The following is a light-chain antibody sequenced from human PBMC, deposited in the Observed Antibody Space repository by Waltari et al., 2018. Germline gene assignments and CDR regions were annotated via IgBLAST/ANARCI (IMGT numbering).Light chain of an antibody. CDR2: EVS. CDR3: MQSTQLPLA. J-gene: IGKJ1*01. V-gene: IGKV2D-29*01. CDR1: QSLLNIDGKTY. Sequence: EIVMTQTPLSLSVTPGQPASISCRSSQSLLNIDGKTYLYWYVQKPGQHPQLLIHEVSNRFSGVPDRLSGSGSGTDFTLKISRVEAEDVGVYYCMQSTQLPLAFGQGTKVEIK.